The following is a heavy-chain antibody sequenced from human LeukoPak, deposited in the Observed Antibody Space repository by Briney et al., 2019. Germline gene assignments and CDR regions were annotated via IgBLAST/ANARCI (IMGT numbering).Heavy chain of an antibody. V-gene: IGHV1-46*01. J-gene: IGHJ6*02. CDR2: INPSGGST. Sequence: ASVNVSCKASGYTFTSYYMHWVRQAPGQGLEWMGIINPSGGSTSYAQKFQGRVTMTRDTSTSTVYMELSSLRSEDTAVYYCAVPLTGDYYGMDVWGQGTTVTVSS. D-gene: IGHD1-14*01. CDR3: AVPLTGDYYGMDV. CDR1: GYTFTSYY.